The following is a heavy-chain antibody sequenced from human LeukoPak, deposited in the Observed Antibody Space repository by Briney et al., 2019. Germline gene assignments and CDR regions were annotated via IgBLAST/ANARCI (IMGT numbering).Heavy chain of an antibody. D-gene: IGHD3-10*01. J-gene: IGHJ4*02. CDR3: ARDGRGIDY. V-gene: IGHV4-59*01. Sequence: PSETLSLTCTVSGGSISSYYWSWIRQPPGKGPEWIGYIYYSGSTNYNPSLKSRVTISVDTSKNQFSLKLSSVTAADTAVYYCARDGRGIDYWGQGTLVTVSS. CDR1: GGSISSYY. CDR2: IYYSGST.